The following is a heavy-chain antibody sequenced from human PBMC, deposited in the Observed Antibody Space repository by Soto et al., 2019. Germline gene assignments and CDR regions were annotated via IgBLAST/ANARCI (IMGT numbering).Heavy chain of an antibody. V-gene: IGHV1-69*01. J-gene: IGHJ5*02. D-gene: IGHD6-19*01. CDR1: GGTFGNYA. CDR3: VRVEQWLVSWWFDP. Sequence: QVQLVQSGAEVKKPGSSVKVSCKVSGGTFGNYAISWVRQAPGQGLEWMGGIIPDFLPTTYAQKFRDRITITADGPTNTVYMELSTLSSEDTAIYYCVRVEQWLVSWWFDPWGQGTLVTVSS. CDR2: IIPDFLPT.